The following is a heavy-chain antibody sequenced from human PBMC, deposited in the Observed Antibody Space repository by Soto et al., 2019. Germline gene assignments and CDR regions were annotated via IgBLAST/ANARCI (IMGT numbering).Heavy chain of an antibody. CDR2: IYYSGST. J-gene: IGHJ4*02. Sequence: SETLSLTCTVSGGSVSSSSYYWGWIRQPPGKGLEWIGSIYYSGSTYYNPSLKSRVTISVDTSKNQFSLKLSSVTAADTAVYYCARLKSTVTRHHYFDYWGQGTLVTVSS. CDR1: GGSVSSSSYY. CDR3: ARLKSTVTRHHYFDY. D-gene: IGHD4-17*01. V-gene: IGHV4-39*01.